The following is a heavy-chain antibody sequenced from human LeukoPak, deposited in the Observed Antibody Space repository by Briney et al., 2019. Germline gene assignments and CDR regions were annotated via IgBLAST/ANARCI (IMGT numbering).Heavy chain of an antibody. D-gene: IGHD6-6*01. CDR1: GGSISSSSYH. CDR2: IYYSGTI. Sequence: PSETLSLTCTVSGGSISSSSYHWGWIRQPPGKGLEWVGNIYYSGTIYYNPSLKSRVTISVDTSKNQFSLKLSSVTAADTVVYYCAVYSTSSGWFDPWGQGTLVTVSS. J-gene: IGHJ5*02. CDR3: AVYSTSSGWFDP. V-gene: IGHV4-39*01.